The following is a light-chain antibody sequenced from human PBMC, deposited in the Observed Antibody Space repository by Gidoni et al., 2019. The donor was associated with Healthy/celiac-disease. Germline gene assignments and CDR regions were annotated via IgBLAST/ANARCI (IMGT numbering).Light chain of an antibody. J-gene: IGLJ1*01. CDR2: DVS. CDR1: SSDVGGYNY. Sequence: QSALTQPRSVTGSPGESGTISCTGTSSDVGGYNYVSWYQQHPAKAPHLMIYDVSKRPSGVPARFSGSKSGNTASLTISGLQAEDEADYYCCSYAGSYTNVFGTGTKVTVL. V-gene: IGLV2-11*01. CDR3: CSYAGSYTNV.